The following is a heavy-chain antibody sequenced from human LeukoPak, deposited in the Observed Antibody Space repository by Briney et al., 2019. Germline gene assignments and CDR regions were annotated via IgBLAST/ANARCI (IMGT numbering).Heavy chain of an antibody. J-gene: IGHJ6*03. CDR2: IYTSGST. CDR3: ASLPNYYYYYMDV. Sequence: SETLSLTCTVSGGSISSGSYYWSWIRQPAGKGLEWIGRIYTSGSTNYNPSLKSRVTISVDTSKNQFSLKLSSVTAADTAVYYCASLPNYYYYYMDVWGKGTTVTISS. D-gene: IGHD2-8*01. CDR1: GGSISSGSYY. V-gene: IGHV4-61*02.